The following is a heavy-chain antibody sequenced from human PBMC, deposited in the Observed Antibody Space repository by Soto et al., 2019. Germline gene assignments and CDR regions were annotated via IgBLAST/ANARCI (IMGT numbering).Heavy chain of an antibody. V-gene: IGHV3-23*01. D-gene: IGHD6-13*01. CDR2: ISGSDDST. CDR1: GFTFSSYA. Sequence: EVQLLESGGGLVQPGESLRLSCAASGFTFSSYAMSWVRQAPGKGLEWVSVISGSDDSTYYADSLKGRLTISRDNARNSLYLQLNSLRAEDTAVYYCATDGAAGSVMEVWGQGTTVTVSS. CDR3: ATDGAAGSVMEV. J-gene: IGHJ6*02.